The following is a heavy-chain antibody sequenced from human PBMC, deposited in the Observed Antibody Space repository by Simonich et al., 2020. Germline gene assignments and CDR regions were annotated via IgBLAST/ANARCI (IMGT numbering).Heavy chain of an antibody. CDR3: ARWIAVAGTGAYGMDV. CDR2: ISSSRSAI. V-gene: IGHV3-21*01. CDR1: GFTFSSSS. J-gene: IGHJ6*02. D-gene: IGHD6-19*01. Sequence: EVQLVESGGGLVKPGGSLRLSCAASGFTFSSSSMNWVRLAPGKWLEWVSSISSSRSAIDYAASVKGRFTISRDNAKNSLYLQMNSLRAEDTAVYYCARWIAVAGTGAYGMDVWGQGTTVTVSS.